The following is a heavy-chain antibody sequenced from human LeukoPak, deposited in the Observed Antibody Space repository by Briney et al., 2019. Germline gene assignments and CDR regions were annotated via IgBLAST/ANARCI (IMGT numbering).Heavy chain of an antibody. J-gene: IGHJ4*02. D-gene: IGHD3-10*01. Sequence: GGSLRLSCAASGFTFSSYLMSWVRQPPGKGLEWVSTISGSGDYTYHADSVKGRFTISRDNAKNSLYLQMNSLRAEDTALYYCAKGAYGSGSYFDYWGQGTLVTVSS. CDR1: GFTFSSYL. CDR3: AKGAYGSGSYFDY. V-gene: IGHV3-23*01. CDR2: ISGSGDYT.